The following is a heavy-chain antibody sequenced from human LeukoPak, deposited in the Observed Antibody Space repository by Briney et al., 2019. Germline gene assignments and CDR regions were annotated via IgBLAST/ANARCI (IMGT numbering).Heavy chain of an antibody. D-gene: IGHD3-3*01. Sequence: SETLSLTCTVSGGSISSSSYYWGWVRQPPGKGLEWIGSIYYSGSTYYNPSLKSRVTISVDTSKTQFSLKLSSVTAADTAVYYCARGRGGVVNYFDYWGQGTLVTVSS. J-gene: IGHJ4*02. CDR3: ARGRGGVVNYFDY. CDR1: GGSISSSSYY. V-gene: IGHV4-39*01. CDR2: IYYSGST.